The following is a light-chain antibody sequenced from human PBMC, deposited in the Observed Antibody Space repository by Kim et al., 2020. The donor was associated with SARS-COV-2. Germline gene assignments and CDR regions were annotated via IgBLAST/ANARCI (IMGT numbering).Light chain of an antibody. V-gene: IGLV3-1*01. Sequence: SYELTQPHSVSVSPGQTATITCSGDKLGDKFTSWYQQKAGQSPLLVMYQDNKRPSGIPERFAGSNSGNTATLAISGTQAMDEADYYCQAWDSSSVVFGGGTQLTVL. CDR1: KLGDKF. J-gene: IGLJ2*01. CDR2: QDN. CDR3: QAWDSSSVV.